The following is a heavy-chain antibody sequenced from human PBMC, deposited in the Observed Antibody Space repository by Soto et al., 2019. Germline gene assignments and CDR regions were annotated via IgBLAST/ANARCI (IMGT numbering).Heavy chain of an antibody. CDR1: GDSISSDGYH. Sequence: PSETLSLTCTVSGDSISSDGYHWSWIRQSPGKGLEWIGYIYNGGRTFYRPSLESRINMSLDATKNSYSLRLTSVTAADTAVYYCARAPVGIDSINFFDHWGQGILVTVSS. J-gene: IGHJ4*02. CDR2: IYNGGRT. CDR3: ARAPVGIDSINFFDH. V-gene: IGHV4-30-4*01.